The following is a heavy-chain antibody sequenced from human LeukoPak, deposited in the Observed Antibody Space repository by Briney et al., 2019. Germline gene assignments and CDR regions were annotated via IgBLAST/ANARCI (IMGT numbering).Heavy chain of an antibody. V-gene: IGHV4-61*02. CDR1: GGSISSGSYY. CDR3: ARDGYNLRGGHYDY. J-gene: IGHJ4*02. D-gene: IGHD5-24*01. CDR2: IYTSGST. Sequence: SETLSLTCTVSGGSISSGSYYWGWIRQPAGKGLEWIGRIYTSGSTNYNPSLKSRVTISVDTSKNQFSLKLSSVTAADTAVYYCARDGYNLRGGHYDYWGQGTLVTVSS.